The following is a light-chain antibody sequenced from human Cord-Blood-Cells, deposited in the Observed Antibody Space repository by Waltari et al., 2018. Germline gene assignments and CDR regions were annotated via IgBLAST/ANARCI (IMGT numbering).Light chain of an antibody. J-gene: IGLJ1*01. CDR1: SSDVGGYNY. Sequence: QSALTQPASVSGSPGQSITISCPGTSSDVGGYNYVSWYQQHPGKAPKLMIYDVSKRPSGVSSRFSGSKSGNTASLTISGLQAEDEADYYCSSYTSSSTFVFGTGTKVTVL. V-gene: IGLV2-14*01. CDR2: DVS. CDR3: SSYTSSSTFV.